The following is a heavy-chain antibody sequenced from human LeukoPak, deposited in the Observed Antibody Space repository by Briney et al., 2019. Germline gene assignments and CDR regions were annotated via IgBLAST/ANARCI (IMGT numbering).Heavy chain of an antibody. CDR1: GFTFDDYA. Sequence: GGSLRLSCAASGFTFDDYAMHWVRQAPGKGLEWVSLISGDGGSTYYADSVKGRFTISRDNSKNSLYLQMNSLGTEDTALYYCARNPPGIAVAGPDFDYWGQGTLVTVSS. V-gene: IGHV3-43*02. CDR2: ISGDGGST. D-gene: IGHD6-19*01. J-gene: IGHJ4*02. CDR3: ARNPPGIAVAGPDFDY.